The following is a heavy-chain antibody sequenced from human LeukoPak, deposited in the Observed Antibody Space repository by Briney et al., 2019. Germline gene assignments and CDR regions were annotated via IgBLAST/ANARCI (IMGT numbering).Heavy chain of an antibody. J-gene: IGHJ5*02. D-gene: IGHD4-17*01. CDR2: ISGSGEST. Sequence: GGSLRLSCAASGFTFSSYAMSWVRQAPGKGLEWVSRISGSGESTYYADSVKGRFTISRDNSKNTLYLQMSSLRAADTAVYYSYGDPTLSFDPWGQGTLVTVSS. CDR3: YGDPTLSFDP. V-gene: IGHV3-23*01. CDR1: GFTFSSYA.